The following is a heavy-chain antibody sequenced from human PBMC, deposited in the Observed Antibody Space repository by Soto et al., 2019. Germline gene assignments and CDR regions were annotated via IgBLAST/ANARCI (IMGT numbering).Heavy chain of an antibody. D-gene: IGHD3-10*01. J-gene: IGHJ6*02. V-gene: IGHV1-69*01. CDR1: GDTFKNCV. CDR2: IIPLFGTT. CDR3: AAELGFGKLSVV. Sequence: QVQVVQSGVEVRRPGSSVKVSCKASGDTFKNCVISWVRQAPGQGLEWMGGIIPLFGTTDFAQRFKGRLTMTTDESTTTAYMELSRLRSEDTATYYCAAELGFGKLSVVWGQGTTVIVSS.